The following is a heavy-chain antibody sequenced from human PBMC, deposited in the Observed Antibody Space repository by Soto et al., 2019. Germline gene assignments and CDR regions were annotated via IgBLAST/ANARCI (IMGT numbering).Heavy chain of an antibody. V-gene: IGHV1-18*01. CDR3: ARDSSSWYDWGGEYY. CDR2: ISAYNGNT. J-gene: IGHJ4*02. D-gene: IGHD6-13*01. Sequence: ASVKVSCKASGYTFTSYGISWVRQAPGQGLEWMGWISAYNGNTNYAQKLQGKVTMTTDTSTSTAYMELRSLRSDDTAVYYCARDSSSWYDWGGEYYWGQGTLVTVSS. CDR1: GYTFTSYG.